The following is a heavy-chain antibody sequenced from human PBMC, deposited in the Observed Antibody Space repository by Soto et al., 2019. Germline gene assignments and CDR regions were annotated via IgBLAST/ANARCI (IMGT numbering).Heavy chain of an antibody. CDR3: AYYYGSGSQTGYYYGMDV. CDR2: IDPSDSYT. Sequence: PGESLKISCKGSGYSFTSYWISWVRQMPGKGLEWMGRIDPSDSYTNYSPSFQGHVTISADKSISTAYLQWSSLKASDTAMYHCAYYYGSGSQTGYYYGMDVWGQGTTVTVSS. J-gene: IGHJ6*02. CDR1: GYSFTSYW. D-gene: IGHD3-10*01. V-gene: IGHV5-10-1*01.